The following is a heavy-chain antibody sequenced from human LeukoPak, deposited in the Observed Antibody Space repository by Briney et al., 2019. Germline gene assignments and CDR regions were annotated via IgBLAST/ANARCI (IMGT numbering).Heavy chain of an antibody. D-gene: IGHD6-25*01. CDR3: ARAHRYSSGGDAFDI. V-gene: IGHV4-39*07. CDR1: GGSISSSSYY. J-gene: IGHJ3*02. CDR2: IYYSGST. Sequence: SETLSLTCTVSGGSISSSSYYWGWIRQPPGKGLEWIGSIYYSGSTYYNPSLKSRVTISVDTSKNQFSLKLSSVTAADTAVYYCARAHRYSSGGDAFDIWGQGTMVTVSS.